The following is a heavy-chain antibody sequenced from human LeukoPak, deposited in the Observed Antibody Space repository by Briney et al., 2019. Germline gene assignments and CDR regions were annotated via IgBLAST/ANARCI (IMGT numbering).Heavy chain of an antibody. CDR3: AKDYRPPPVYGSGSYADY. D-gene: IGHD3-10*01. Sequence: PGGSLRLSCAASGFTFSSYGMHWVRQAPGKGLEWVAFIRYDGSNKYYADSVKGRFTISRDNSKNTLYLQMNSLRAEDTAVYYCAKDYRPPPVYGSGSYADYWGQGTLVTVSS. J-gene: IGHJ4*02. CDR1: GFTFSSYG. V-gene: IGHV3-30*02. CDR2: IRYDGSNK.